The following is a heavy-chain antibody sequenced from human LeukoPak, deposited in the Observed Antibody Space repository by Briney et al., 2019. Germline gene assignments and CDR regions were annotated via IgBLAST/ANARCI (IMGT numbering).Heavy chain of an antibody. J-gene: IGHJ4*02. CDR3: ARERAVQGYCSGGRCYINDY. D-gene: IGHD2-15*01. V-gene: IGHV1-2*06. CDR1: GYTFTSYY. Sequence: GASVKVSCKASGYTFTSYYMHWVRQAPGQGLEWMGRINPNSGGTNYAQKFQGRVTMTRDTSISTAYMELTRLTSDDTAVYYCARERAVQGYCSGGRCYINDYWGQGTLVTVSS. CDR2: INPNSGGT.